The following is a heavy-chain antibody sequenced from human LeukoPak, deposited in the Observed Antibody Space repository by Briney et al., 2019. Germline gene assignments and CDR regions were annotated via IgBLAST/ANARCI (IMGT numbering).Heavy chain of an antibody. CDR2: SSGSTK. Sequence: GGSLRLSCEASGFTFSSYEMNWVRQAPGKGLEWVSSSGSTKYYADSVKGRFTISRDNAKNSLYLQMNSLRAEDTAVFYCARADYYDSGSFYPLNFWGQGTLVTVSS. J-gene: IGHJ4*02. CDR3: ARADYYDSGSFYPLNF. V-gene: IGHV3-48*03. D-gene: IGHD3-10*01. CDR1: GFTFSSYE.